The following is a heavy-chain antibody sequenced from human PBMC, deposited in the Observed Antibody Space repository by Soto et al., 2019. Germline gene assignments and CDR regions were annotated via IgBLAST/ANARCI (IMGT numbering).Heavy chain of an antibody. CDR3: ARGNGYNLRACFDY. D-gene: IGHD5-12*01. CDR2: INHSGST. CDR1: GGSFSGCY. J-gene: IGHJ4*02. Sequence: SETLSLTCAVYGGSFSGCYWSWIRQPPGKGLEWIGEINHSGSTNYNPSLKSRVTISVDTSKNQFSLKLSSVTAADTAVYYCARGNGYNLRACFDYWGQGTLVTVSS. V-gene: IGHV4-34*01.